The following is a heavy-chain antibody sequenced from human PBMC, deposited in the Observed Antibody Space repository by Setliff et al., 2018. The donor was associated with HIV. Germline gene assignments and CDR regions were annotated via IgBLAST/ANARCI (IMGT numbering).Heavy chain of an antibody. CDR3: ARTRGYSYGTLAGFDY. V-gene: IGHV4-59*11. Sequence: PSETLSLTCTVSGASIRSQYWSWIRKPPGKGLEWIGYISYSGSTNYNPSLESRVAMSVDTSEQQFSLEVSSVTAADTAVYYCARTRGYSYGTLAGFDYWGRGSLVTVS. CDR1: GASIRSQY. CDR2: ISYSGST. D-gene: IGHD5-18*01. J-gene: IGHJ4*01.